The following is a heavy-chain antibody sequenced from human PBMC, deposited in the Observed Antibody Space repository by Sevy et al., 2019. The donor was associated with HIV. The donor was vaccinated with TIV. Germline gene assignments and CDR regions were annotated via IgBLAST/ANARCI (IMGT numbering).Heavy chain of an antibody. Sequence: SETLSLTCTVSGGSISSGDYYWSWIHQPPGKGLEWIGYIYYSGSTYYNPSLKSRVTISVDTSKNQFSLKLSSVTAADTAVYYCARGDYVYWFDPWGQGTLVTVSS. CDR3: ARGDYVYWFDP. CDR2: IYYSGST. D-gene: IGHD4-17*01. V-gene: IGHV4-30-4*01. CDR1: GGSISSGDYY. J-gene: IGHJ5*02.